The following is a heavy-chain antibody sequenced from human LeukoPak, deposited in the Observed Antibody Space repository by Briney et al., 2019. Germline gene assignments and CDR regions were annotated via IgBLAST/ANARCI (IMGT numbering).Heavy chain of an antibody. V-gene: IGHV4-34*01. Sequence: PGGSLRLSCTASGFTFGDYTMSWFRQPPGKGLEWIGGINHSGSTNYNLSLKSRVTISVDTSKNQFSLKLSSVTAADTAVYYCARPAYYFGSGSFDYWGQGTLVTVSS. D-gene: IGHD3-10*01. CDR3: ARPAYYFGSGSFDY. J-gene: IGHJ4*02. CDR1: GFTFGDYT. CDR2: INHSGST.